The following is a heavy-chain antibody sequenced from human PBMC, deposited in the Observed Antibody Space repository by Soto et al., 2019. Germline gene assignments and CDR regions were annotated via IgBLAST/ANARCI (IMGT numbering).Heavy chain of an antibody. CDR3: AKATTGYSSGWYAEYFQH. D-gene: IGHD6-19*01. J-gene: IGHJ1*01. V-gene: IGHV3-23*01. CDR2: ISGSGGST. Sequence: EVQLLESGGGLVQPGGSLRLSCAASGFTFSSYAMSWVRQAPGKGLEWVSAISGSGGSTYYADSVKGRFTISRDNSKNTLYLQMNSLRAEDTAVYYCAKATTGYSSGWYAEYFQHWGQGTLVTVSS. CDR1: GFTFSSYA.